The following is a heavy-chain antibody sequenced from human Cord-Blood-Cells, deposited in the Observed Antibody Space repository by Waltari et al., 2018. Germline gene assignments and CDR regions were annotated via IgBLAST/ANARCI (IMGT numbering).Heavy chain of an antibody. Sequence: QVQLVESGGGVVQPGRSLRLSCAASGFTFSSYAMHWVRQAPGKGVGWGAVISYEGSNKYYADSGKGRFTISRDNSKNTLYLQMNSLRAEDTAVYYCARDSSGYYAFDIWGQGTMVTVSS. CDR2: ISYEGSNK. D-gene: IGHD3-22*01. CDR1: GFTFSSYA. CDR3: ARDSSGYYAFDI. V-gene: IGHV3-30-3*01. J-gene: IGHJ3*02.